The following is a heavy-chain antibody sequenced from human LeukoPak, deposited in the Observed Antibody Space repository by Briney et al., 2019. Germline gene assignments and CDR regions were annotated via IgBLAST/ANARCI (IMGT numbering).Heavy chain of an antibody. D-gene: IGHD3-16*01. CDR3: AKGGIPFPFDY. J-gene: IGHJ4*02. Sequence: GGSLRLPCAASGFTFSGYAMSWVRQAPGKGLEWVSAISGSGGSTYYADSVKGLFTISRDNSKNTLYLQMNSLRAEDTAVYYCAKGGIPFPFDYWGQGTLVTVSS. V-gene: IGHV3-23*01. CDR2: ISGSGGST. CDR1: GFTFSGYA.